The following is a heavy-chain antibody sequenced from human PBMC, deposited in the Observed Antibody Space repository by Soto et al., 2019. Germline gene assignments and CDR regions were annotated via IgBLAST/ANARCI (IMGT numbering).Heavy chain of an antibody. CDR1: GGTVRSRRDY. J-gene: IGHJ4*02. CDR3: GRLEGLATISYYFDY. V-gene: IGHV4-39*01. D-gene: IGHD3-9*01. CDR2: VYYSGST. Sequence: SETLSLTCAVSGGTVRSRRDYWGWVRQPPGKGLEWIGSVYYSGSTYYNPSLESRVTISVDKSKNQFSLKLMSLSAADTAVYYCGRLEGLATISYYFDYWGQGALVTVSS.